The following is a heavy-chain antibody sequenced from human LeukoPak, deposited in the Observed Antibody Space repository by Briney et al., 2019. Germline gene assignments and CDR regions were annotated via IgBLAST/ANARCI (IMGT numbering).Heavy chain of an antibody. CDR2: LYSGGST. J-gene: IGHJ4*02. D-gene: IGHD6-13*01. Sequence: GGSLRLSCAASGFTVSSNYMSWVRQAPGKGLEWVSVLYSGGSTYYADSVKGRFTISRDNSKNTLYLQMNSLRAEDTAVYYCARDPEPGIAAAGWGDYWGQGTLVTVSS. CDR3: ARDPEPGIAAAGWGDY. CDR1: GFTVSSNY. V-gene: IGHV3-66*01.